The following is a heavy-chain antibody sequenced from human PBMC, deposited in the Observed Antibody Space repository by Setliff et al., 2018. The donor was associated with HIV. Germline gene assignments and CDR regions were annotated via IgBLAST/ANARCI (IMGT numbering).Heavy chain of an antibody. J-gene: IGHJ1*01. V-gene: IGHV3-21*01. CDR2: ISSSETYM. CDR1: GFTFSSYT. D-gene: IGHD6-19*01. Sequence: LRLSCAASGFTFSSYTMSWVRQAPGKGLEWVSSISSSETYMYYADSVKGRFTISRDNAKNSLYLQMNSLRAEDTAMYYCTRDGSGWSQHWGQGTRVTVSS. CDR3: TRDGSGWSQH.